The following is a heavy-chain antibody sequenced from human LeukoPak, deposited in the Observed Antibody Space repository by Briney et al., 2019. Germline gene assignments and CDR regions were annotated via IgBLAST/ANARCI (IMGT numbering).Heavy chain of an antibody. D-gene: IGHD3-9*01. CDR3: ASTITTSQSPRQFGAFDI. Sequence: SETLSLTCTVSGGSISSKSYYWGWIRQPPGKGLEWIGSIYYSGITNYNPSLKSRVTISVDTSKNQFSLKLSSVTAADTAVYYCASTITTSQSPRQFGAFDIWGQGTMVTVSS. CDR1: GGSISSKSYY. V-gene: IGHV4-39*07. J-gene: IGHJ3*02. CDR2: IYYSGIT.